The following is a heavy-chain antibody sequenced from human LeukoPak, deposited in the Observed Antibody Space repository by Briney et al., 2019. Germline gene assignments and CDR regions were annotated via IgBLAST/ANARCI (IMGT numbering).Heavy chain of an antibody. CDR3: ARHVRDNSSFYGPVQ. Sequence: SETLSLTCTVSGDSISGYQWSWIRQSPGRGLEWVGHIFSSGSSSHNPSLKSRLTIPVDTSNNELSLTLGSVTAADTAVYYCARHVRDNSSFYGPVQWGQGTLVTVSS. CDR2: IFSSGSS. CDR1: GDSISGYQ. D-gene: IGHD1-14*01. V-gene: IGHV4-59*08. J-gene: IGHJ4*02.